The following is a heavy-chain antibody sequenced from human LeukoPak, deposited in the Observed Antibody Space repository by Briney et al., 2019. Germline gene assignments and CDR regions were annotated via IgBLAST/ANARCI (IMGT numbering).Heavy chain of an antibody. D-gene: IGHD6-19*01. CDR3: VRGYSSGWYQEDPGWFDP. CDR2: IYSSGST. CDR1: GGSISSYY. J-gene: IGHJ5*02. Sequence: SETLSLTCTVSGGSISSYYWSWIRQPAGKGLEWIGRIYSSGSTNYNPSLKSRVTMSVDTSKNQFSLKLNSVTAADTAVYYCVRGYSSGWYQEDPGWFDPWGQGTLVTVSS. V-gene: IGHV4-4*07.